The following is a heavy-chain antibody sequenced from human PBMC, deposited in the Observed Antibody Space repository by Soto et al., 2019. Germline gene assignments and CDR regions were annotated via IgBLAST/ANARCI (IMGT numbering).Heavy chain of an antibody. CDR1: GDSVSSNSAA. D-gene: IGHD2-15*01. CDR2: TYYRSKWYN. Sequence: SQTLSLTCAISGDSVSSNSAAWNWIRQSPSRGLEWLGRTYYRSKWYNDYAVSVKSRITINPDTSKNQFSLQLNSVTPGDTAVYYCARGSRSLGYCSGGSCPNWFDPWGQGTLVTVSS. CDR3: ARGSRSLGYCSGGSCPNWFDP. J-gene: IGHJ5*02. V-gene: IGHV6-1*01.